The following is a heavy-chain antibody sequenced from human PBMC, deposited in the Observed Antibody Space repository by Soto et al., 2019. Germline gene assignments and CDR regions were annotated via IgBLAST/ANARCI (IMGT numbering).Heavy chain of an antibody. Sequence: EVQLLESGGGLVQPGGSLRLSCAASGFTFNNYAMNWVHQAPGKGLEWVSGISRSGDITYYADSVKGRFTISRDNSQNTLYLQMNSLRVEDTAVYFCAKFGPGGHFFWYFDLWGRGTLVTVSS. D-gene: IGHD2-21*01. CDR3: AKFGPGGHFFWYFDL. CDR1: GFTFNNYA. CDR2: ISRSGDIT. J-gene: IGHJ2*01. V-gene: IGHV3-23*01.